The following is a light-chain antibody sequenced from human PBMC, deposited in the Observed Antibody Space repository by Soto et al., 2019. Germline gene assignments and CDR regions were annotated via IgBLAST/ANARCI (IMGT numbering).Light chain of an antibody. CDR3: QQYNNWPFT. Sequence: EIVMTQSPATLSVSPGERATLSCRASQSVSSNLAWYQQKPGKAPRLLIYGSSTRATGVPARFSGSGSGTDFTLTISSLQSEDFAVYYCQQYNNWPFTFGGGTRVEIK. V-gene: IGKV3-15*01. CDR1: QSVSSN. CDR2: GSS. J-gene: IGKJ4*01.